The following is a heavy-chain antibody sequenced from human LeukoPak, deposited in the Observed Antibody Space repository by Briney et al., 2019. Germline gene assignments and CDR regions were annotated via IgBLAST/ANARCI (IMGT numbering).Heavy chain of an antibody. D-gene: IGHD2-2*01. CDR3: AAGSTSCNTCGWFDP. Sequence: PGGSLRLSCAGSGFTFSGNWMSWVRRAPGKGLEWVANIKQDGSEKYYVDSVRGRFTISRDNAKNSLYLQMNSLRAEDTAVYYCAAGSTSCNTCGWFDPWGQGTLVTVSS. V-gene: IGHV3-7*02. CDR1: GFTFSGNW. J-gene: IGHJ5*02. CDR2: IKQDGSEK.